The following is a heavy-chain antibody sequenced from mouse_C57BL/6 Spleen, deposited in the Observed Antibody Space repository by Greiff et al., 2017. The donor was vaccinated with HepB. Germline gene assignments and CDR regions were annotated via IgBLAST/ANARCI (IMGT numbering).Heavy chain of an antibody. D-gene: IGHD3-3*01. J-gene: IGHJ1*03. Sequence: QVQLQQSGAELARPGASVKLSCKASGYTFTSYGISWVKQRTGQGLEWIGEIYPRSGNTYYNEKFKGKATLTADKSSSTAYMELRSLTSEDSAVYFCANKGPAYWYFDVWGTGTTVTVSS. CDR2: IYPRSGNT. V-gene: IGHV1-81*01. CDR3: ANKGPAYWYFDV. CDR1: GYTFTSYG.